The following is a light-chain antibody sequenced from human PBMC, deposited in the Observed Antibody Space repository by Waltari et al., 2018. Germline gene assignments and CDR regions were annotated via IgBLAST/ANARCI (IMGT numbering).Light chain of an antibody. CDR1: QSVSSN. CDR2: GAS. V-gene: IGKV3-15*01. Sequence: EIVMTQSPATLSVPAGERATPSCRASQSVSSNLAWYQQKPGQAPRLLIYGASTRATGIPARFSGSGSGTEFTLTISSLQSEDFAVYYCQQYNNWPRTFGQGTKLEIK. CDR3: QQYNNWPRT. J-gene: IGKJ2*01.